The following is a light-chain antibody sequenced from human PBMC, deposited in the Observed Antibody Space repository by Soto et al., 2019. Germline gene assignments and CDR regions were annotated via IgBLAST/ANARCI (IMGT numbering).Light chain of an antibody. CDR1: SSDVGGYDY. CDR3: SSHTSGSTLV. V-gene: IGLV2-14*01. Sequence: QSALTQPASVSGSPGQSIAISCTGTSSDVGGYDYVSWYQQHPDKAPKLMIYEVTKRPSGVSNRFSGSKSGNTASLTISGLQPEDEADYYCSSHTSGSTLVFGSGTKLTVL. CDR2: EVT. J-gene: IGLJ1*01.